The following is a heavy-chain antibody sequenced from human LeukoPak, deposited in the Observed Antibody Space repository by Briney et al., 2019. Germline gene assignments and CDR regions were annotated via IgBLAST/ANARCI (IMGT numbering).Heavy chain of an antibody. CDR2: ISGSGGST. CDR3: AKDSEGSDYDFWSGYYYHFDY. V-gene: IGHV3-23*01. J-gene: IGHJ4*02. D-gene: IGHD3-3*01. Sequence: GGSLRLSCAASGFTFSSYAMSWVRQAPGKGLEWVSAISGSGGSTYYADSVNGRFTISRDNSKNTLYLQMNSLRAEDTAVYYCAKDSEGSDYDFWSGYYYHFDYWGQGTLVTVSS. CDR1: GFTFSSYA.